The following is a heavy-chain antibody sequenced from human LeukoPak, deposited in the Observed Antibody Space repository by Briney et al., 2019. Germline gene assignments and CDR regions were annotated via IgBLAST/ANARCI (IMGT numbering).Heavy chain of an antibody. V-gene: IGHV3-30-3*01. J-gene: IGHJ4*02. CDR1: GFTFSSYA. Sequence: GGSLRLSCAASGFTFSSYAVHWVRQAPGKGLEWVAVISYDGSNKYYADSVKGRFTISRDNSKNTLYLQMNSLRAEDTAVYYCAREPLYNNGWQRRFDSWGQGTLVTVSS. D-gene: IGHD6-19*01. CDR3: AREPLYNNGWQRRFDS. CDR2: ISYDGSNK.